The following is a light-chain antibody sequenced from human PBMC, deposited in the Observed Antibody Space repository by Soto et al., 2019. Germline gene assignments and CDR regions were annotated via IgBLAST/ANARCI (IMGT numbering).Light chain of an antibody. Sequence: DIQMTQSPSSVSASVGDSVTVTCRSSQGINDNLAWFQQKPGQVPKRLIYGAFSLQRGVPSRFSGSGSGTEFTLTISSLQPEDFATYYCQQSYSTPSTFGQGTRLEIK. CDR2: GAF. V-gene: IGKV1-17*03. J-gene: IGKJ5*01. CDR1: QGINDN. CDR3: QQSYSTPST.